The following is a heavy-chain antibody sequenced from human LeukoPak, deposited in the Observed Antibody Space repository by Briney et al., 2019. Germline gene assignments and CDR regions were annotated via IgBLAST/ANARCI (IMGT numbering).Heavy chain of an antibody. CDR2: INPNSGGT. J-gene: IGHJ4*02. D-gene: IGHD3-22*01. CDR1: GYTFTGYY. V-gene: IGHV1-2*04. Sequence: ASVKVSCKASGYTFTGYYMHWVRQAPGQGLEWMGWINPNSGGTNYAQKFQGWATMTRDTSISTAYMELSRLRSDDTAVYYCARGLFRGYTIYYFDYWGQGTLVTVSS. CDR3: ARGLFRGYTIYYFDY.